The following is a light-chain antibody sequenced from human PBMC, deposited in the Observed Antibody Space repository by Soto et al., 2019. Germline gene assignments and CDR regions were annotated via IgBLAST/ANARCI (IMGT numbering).Light chain of an antibody. V-gene: IGKV3-11*01. CDR3: LQRRNWPLT. CDR1: QSVSSY. CDR2: DTS. Sequence: EIVLTQSPATLSLSPGVRATLSCRASQSVSSYLAWYQQKPGQAPRLLIYDTSNRATGIPARFSGSGSGTDFTLTISSLEPEDFAVYYCLQRRNWPLTFGGGTKVEIK. J-gene: IGKJ4*01.